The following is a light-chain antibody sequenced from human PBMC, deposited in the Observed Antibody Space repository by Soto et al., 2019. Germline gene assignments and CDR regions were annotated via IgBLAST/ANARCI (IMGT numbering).Light chain of an antibody. V-gene: IGKV1-5*01. Sequence: PSTLSASVGDRVTITCRASESMSNCLVWYQQKPGKAPKLLISGASSLQSGVPSRLSGSASGTEFTLTISSLQPDDIATYYCQQCHRYLTFGQGTKVDIK. CDR3: QQCHRYLT. CDR1: ESMSNC. CDR2: GAS. J-gene: IGKJ1*01.